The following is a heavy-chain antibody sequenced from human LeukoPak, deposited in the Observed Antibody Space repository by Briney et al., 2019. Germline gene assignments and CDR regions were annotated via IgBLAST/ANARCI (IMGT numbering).Heavy chain of an antibody. D-gene: IGHD5-18*01. CDR1: GYSFTNYD. V-gene: IGHV1-8*03. J-gene: IGHJ4*02. CDR2: MNPGSGNT. Sequence: ASAKVSCKTSGYSFTNYDINWVRQATGQGLEWMGWMNPGSGNTGSAQKFQGRITITRDTSTSTAFLELSVLTSEDTAVYYCARGYINGPYYFDYWGQGTLVTVSS. CDR3: ARGYINGPYYFDY.